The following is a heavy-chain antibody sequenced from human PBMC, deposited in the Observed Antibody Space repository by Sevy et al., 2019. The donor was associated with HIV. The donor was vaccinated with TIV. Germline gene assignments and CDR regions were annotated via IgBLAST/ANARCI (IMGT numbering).Heavy chain of an antibody. Sequence: GGSLRLSCAASGFTFSSYVMHWVRQAPGKGLEWVALIWYDGTIKYYADSVKGRFTISRDNSKDTLFLQMNSLAPEDTAEYYCARGGGYCGGDCYSIDYWGQGALLTVSS. D-gene: IGHD2-21*02. CDR1: GFTFSSYV. J-gene: IGHJ4*02. CDR2: IWYDGTIK. CDR3: ARGGGYCGGDCYSIDY. V-gene: IGHV3-33*08.